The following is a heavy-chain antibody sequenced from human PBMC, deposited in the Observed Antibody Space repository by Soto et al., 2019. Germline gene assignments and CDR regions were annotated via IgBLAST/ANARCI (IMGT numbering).Heavy chain of an antibody. CDR3: ARDGGYCSGGSCYSVADYYYGMDV. CDR1: GGSISSGGYY. D-gene: IGHD2-15*01. J-gene: IGHJ6*02. CDR2: IYYSGST. Sequence: QVQLQESGPGLVKPSQTLSLTCTVSGGSISSGGYYWSWIRQHPGKVLEWIGYIYYSGSTYYNPSLKSRVTISVDTSKNQFSLKLSSVTAADTAVYYCARDGGYCSGGSCYSVADYYYGMDVWGQGTTVTVSS. V-gene: IGHV4-31*03.